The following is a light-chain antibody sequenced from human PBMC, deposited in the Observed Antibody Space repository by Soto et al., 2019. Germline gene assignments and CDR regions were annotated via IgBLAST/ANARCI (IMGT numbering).Light chain of an antibody. J-gene: IGLJ2*01. CDR1: SGHSDYG. V-gene: IGLV4-69*01. CDR2: LNRDGSP. Sequence: QLVLTQSPSASASLGASVKLTCTLSSGHSDYGISWHQQQPDKGPRYLMKLNRDGSPNKGDGIPDRFSGSSSGAERYIILSSLQSDDAADYYGQTWDRVVVFGGGTKLTVL. CDR3: QTWDRVVV.